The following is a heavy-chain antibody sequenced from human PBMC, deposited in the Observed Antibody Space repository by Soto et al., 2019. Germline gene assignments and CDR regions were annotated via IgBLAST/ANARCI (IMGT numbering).Heavy chain of an antibody. J-gene: IGHJ6*02. D-gene: IGHD4-4*01. CDR3: ARDGDGRMTTNPYYYNGMDV. CDR1: GGSLGSYY. V-gene: IGHV4-59*01. CDR2: VFYTGRA. Sequence: PSETLSLACTVSGGSLGSYYGSWIRQPQGKGLEWIGYVFYTGRANYNASLKSRVSISLDTSNYQFSLKLSPVTAADTAVYYCARDGDGRMTTNPYYYNGMDVWGPGTTVTVSS.